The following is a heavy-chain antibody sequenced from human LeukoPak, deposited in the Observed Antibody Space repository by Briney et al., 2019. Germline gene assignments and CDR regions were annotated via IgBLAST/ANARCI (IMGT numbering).Heavy chain of an antibody. J-gene: IGHJ4*02. CDR1: SGSISSSDYY. D-gene: IGHD5-12*01. CDR3: ASGATLYSGYDWEGSRYFDY. Sequence: TSETLSLTCTVSSGSISSSDYYWGWIRQPPGKGLEWIGSIYYSGSTSYNPSLKSRVTISGDTSKNQFSLKLSSVTAADTAVYYCASGATLYSGYDWEGSRYFDYWGQGTLVTVSS. V-gene: IGHV4-39*01. CDR2: IYYSGST.